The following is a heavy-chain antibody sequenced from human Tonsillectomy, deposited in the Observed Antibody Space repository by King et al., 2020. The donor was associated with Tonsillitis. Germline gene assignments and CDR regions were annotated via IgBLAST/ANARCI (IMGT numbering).Heavy chain of an antibody. CDR2: ISSGGQYT. CDR3: ARGRELEVYSFEY. Sequence: VQLVESGGGLVKPGGSLRLSCAASGFTFSDYYMAWIRQAPGGGLEWISYISSGGQYTNSADSVKGRFTISRDNAENSLYLQMNSLRAEDSAVYYCARGRELEVYSFEYWGHGTLVTVSS. J-gene: IGHJ4*01. V-gene: IGHV3-11*05. D-gene: IGHD1-7*01. CDR1: GFTFSDYY.